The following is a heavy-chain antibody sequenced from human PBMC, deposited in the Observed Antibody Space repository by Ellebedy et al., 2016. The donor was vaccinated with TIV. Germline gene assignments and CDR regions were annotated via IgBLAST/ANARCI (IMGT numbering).Heavy chain of an antibody. J-gene: IGHJ4*02. CDR3: TTALSSGPL. D-gene: IGHD2-15*01. CDR1: GFTFTNAW. CDR2: IKSKSNGGTA. Sequence: GESLKISXAASGFTFTNAWMNCVRQAPGRGLEWVGRIKSKSNGGTADYAAPVKGRFTISRDDSKTTLYLQMDNLKTEDTAVYYCTTALSSGPLWGQGTLVTVSS. V-gene: IGHV3-15*07.